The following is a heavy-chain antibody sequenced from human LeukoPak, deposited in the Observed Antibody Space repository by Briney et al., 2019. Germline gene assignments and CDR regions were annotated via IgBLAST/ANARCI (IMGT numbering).Heavy chain of an antibody. J-gene: IGHJ6*03. CDR2: VYYSGST. Sequence: SETLSLTCTVSGGSITSSYYWGWIRQPPGKGLEWIGSVYYSGSTYNPSLKSRVTISVDTSKNQFSLKLSSLTAADTAVYYCARHGDHSSSWSPELYYYYYMDVWGKGTTVTISS. CDR1: GGSITSSYY. D-gene: IGHD6-13*01. CDR3: ARHGDHSSSWSPELYYYYYMDV. V-gene: IGHV4-39*01.